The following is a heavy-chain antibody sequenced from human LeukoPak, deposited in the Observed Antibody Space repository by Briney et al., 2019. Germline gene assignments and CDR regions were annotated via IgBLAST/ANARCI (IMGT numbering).Heavy chain of an antibody. D-gene: IGHD5-24*01. Sequence: GGSLRLSCEASGFTFSSHAMTWVRQAPGKGLEWVSSIGSDNKPHYSESVKGRFAISRDNSKNTLFLQLHNLRAEDTAVYYCARDPDGYRSGGFDYWGQGTLVTVSS. CDR3: ARDPDGYRSGGFDY. V-gene: IGHV3-23*01. CDR1: GFTFSSHA. CDR2: IGSDNKP. J-gene: IGHJ4*02.